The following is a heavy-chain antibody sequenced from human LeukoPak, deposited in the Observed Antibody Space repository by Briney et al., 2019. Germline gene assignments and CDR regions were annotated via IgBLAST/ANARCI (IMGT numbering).Heavy chain of an antibody. D-gene: IGHD6-13*01. V-gene: IGHV3-23*01. J-gene: IGHJ3*02. CDR2: ISGSGGST. CDR1: GFTFSSYA. CDR3: AKDHDSSSWTTSSDAFDI. Sequence: PGGSLRLSCAASGFTFSSYAMSWVRQAPGKGLEWVSAISGSGGSTYYADSVKGRFTISRDNSKNTLYLQMNSLRAEDTAVNYCAKDHDSSSWTTSSDAFDIWGQGTMVTVSS.